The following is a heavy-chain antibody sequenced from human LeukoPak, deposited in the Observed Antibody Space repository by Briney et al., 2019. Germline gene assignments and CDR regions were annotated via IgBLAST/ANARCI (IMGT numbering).Heavy chain of an antibody. CDR2: IYYSGST. D-gene: IGHD4-17*01. Sequence: SETLSLTCTVSGGSISSYYWSWIRQPPGKGLEWIGYIYYSGSTNYNPSLKSRVTMSVDTSKNQFSLKLSSVTAADTAVYYCARGRLNYGDYRYFQHWGRGTLVTVSS. CDR1: GGSISSYY. J-gene: IGHJ1*01. CDR3: ARGRLNYGDYRYFQH. V-gene: IGHV4-59*01.